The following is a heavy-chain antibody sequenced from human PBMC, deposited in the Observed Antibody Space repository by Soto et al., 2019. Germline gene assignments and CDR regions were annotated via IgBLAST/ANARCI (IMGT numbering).Heavy chain of an antibody. CDR2: ISSSSSYI. J-gene: IGHJ5*02. CDR1: GFTFSSYS. CDR3: ARGNGWFAP. V-gene: IGHV3-21*01. Sequence: EVQLVESGGGLVKPGGSLRLSCAASGFTFSSYSMNWVRQAPGKGLEWVSSISSSSSYIYYADSVKGRFTISRDNSKNSLYLQINSLRAEDTAVYYCARGNGWFAPWGQGTLVTVSS.